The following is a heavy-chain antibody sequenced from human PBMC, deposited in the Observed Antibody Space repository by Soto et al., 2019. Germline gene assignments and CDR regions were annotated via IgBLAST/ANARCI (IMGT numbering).Heavy chain of an antibody. CDR1: GFTFSSYA. CDR3: AKARGLWFGESACDY. D-gene: IGHD3-10*01. J-gene: IGHJ4*02. CDR2: ISGSGGST. Sequence: EVQLLESGGGLVQPGGSLRLSCAASGFTFSSYAMSWVRQAPGKGLEWVSAISGSGGSTYYTDSVKGRFTISRDNSKNTLYLQMNSLRAEDTAVYYCAKARGLWFGESACDYWGQGTLVTVSS. V-gene: IGHV3-23*01.